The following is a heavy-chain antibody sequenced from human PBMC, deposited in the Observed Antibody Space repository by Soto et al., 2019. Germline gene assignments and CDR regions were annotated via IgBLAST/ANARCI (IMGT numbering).Heavy chain of an antibody. CDR2: IYFSGST. D-gene: IGHD2-2*02. CDR1: VVAIISVDDY. Sequence: SSETVALTCTLSVVAIISVDDYLGFVRQHPWKGLEWIGHIYFSGSTSYNPSLKSRLTISVDKSKNQFSLRLSSVTAADTGVYYCATLTIPVDVHTKSFEQWGKGNLVTVSS. V-gene: IGHV4-31*03. J-gene: IGHJ5*02. CDR3: ATLTIPVDVHTKSFEQ.